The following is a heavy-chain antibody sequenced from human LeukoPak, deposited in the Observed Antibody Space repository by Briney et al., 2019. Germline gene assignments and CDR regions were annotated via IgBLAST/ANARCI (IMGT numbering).Heavy chain of an antibody. Sequence: GGSLRLSCAASVFTFSTYWMHWVRQAQGKGVVWVSRINSDGSNITYADSVKGRFTISRDNAKNTLYLQMNSLRAEDTAVYYCARQVNLRSGSYPGYWGQGTLVTVSS. J-gene: IGHJ4*02. CDR2: INSDGSNI. CDR1: VFTFSTYW. V-gene: IGHV3-74*01. CDR3: ARQVNLRSGSYPGY. D-gene: IGHD1-26*01.